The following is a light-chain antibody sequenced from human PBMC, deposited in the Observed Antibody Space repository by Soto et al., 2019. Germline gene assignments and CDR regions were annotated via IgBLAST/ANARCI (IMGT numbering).Light chain of an antibody. Sequence: EIVLTQSPGTLSLSPGERATLSCRASQSVSSSYFAWYQQKPGQAPRLLIYAASSRATGIPDRFSGSGSGTDFTLTISRLEPEDFAVYYCQQYGISPLTFGGGTKVEIK. CDR2: AAS. V-gene: IGKV3-20*01. J-gene: IGKJ4*01. CDR1: QSVSSSY. CDR3: QQYGISPLT.